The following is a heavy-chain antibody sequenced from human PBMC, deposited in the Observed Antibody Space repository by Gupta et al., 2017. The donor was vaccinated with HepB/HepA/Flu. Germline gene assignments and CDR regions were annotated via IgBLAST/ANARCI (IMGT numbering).Heavy chain of an antibody. CDR3: ARYSLLASNWFDP. V-gene: IGHV4-30-4*01. D-gene: IGHD2-15*01. Sequence: QLQLQQSGPGLVTPSPTLSLNCTVSSGPITSGDYYLRWIRQPPGQGQEWIGYIHHSGVAFYNPSLKRRVVISGDTSTNKFSLNLNSVTAADTAIYYCARYSLLASNWFDPRGQGILVTVSS. J-gene: IGHJ5*02. CDR2: IHHSGVA. CDR1: SGPITSGDYY.